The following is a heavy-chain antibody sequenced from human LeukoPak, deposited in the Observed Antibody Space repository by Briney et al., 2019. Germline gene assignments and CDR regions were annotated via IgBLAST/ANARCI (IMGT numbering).Heavy chain of an antibody. D-gene: IGHD6-13*01. V-gene: IGHV3-7*04. CDR1: GFTFSSYW. CDR2: IKQDGSEK. CDR3: VRGISAVGSDY. J-gene: IGHJ4*02. Sequence: QTGGSLRLSCAASGFTFSSYWMSWVRQAPGKGLEWVANIKQDGSEKYYVDSVKGRFTISRDNAKNSLYLQMNSLRVEDTAVYYCVRGISAVGSDYWGQGTLVTVSS.